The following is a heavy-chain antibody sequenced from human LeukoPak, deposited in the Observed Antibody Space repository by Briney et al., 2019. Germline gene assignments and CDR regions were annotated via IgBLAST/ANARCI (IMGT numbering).Heavy chain of an antibody. D-gene: IGHD2-15*01. CDR2: ISSSSRYM. CDR1: GFSFSSYS. V-gene: IGHV3-21*01. Sequence: TGGSLSLSCAASGFSFSSYSMNWVRQAPGKGLEWVSSISSSSRYMNYPDSVKGRFTISSDNAKNSLYPQMNNLRGEDTAVYYCARVGCRGCSCYSRGDYYYGMDVWGQGTTVSVSS. CDR3: ARVGCRGCSCYSRGDYYYGMDV. J-gene: IGHJ6*02.